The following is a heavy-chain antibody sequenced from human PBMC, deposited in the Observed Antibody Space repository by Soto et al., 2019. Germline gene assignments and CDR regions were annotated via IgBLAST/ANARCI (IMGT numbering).Heavy chain of an antibody. Sequence: ASVKVSCEASGYTFPSYGISWVRQAPGQGLEWIGWISAYNGNTNYAQKIQGRGTMTTDTSTSTAYMERRGLGSDDTAVQCCARRPVVYNWFDPWGQVTLVTVS. CDR2: ISAYNGNT. V-gene: IGHV1-18*01. J-gene: IGHJ5*02. D-gene: IGHD2-15*01. CDR3: ARRPVVYNWFDP. CDR1: GYTFPSYG.